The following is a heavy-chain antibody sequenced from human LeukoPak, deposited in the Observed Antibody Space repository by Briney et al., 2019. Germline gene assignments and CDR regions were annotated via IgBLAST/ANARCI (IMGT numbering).Heavy chain of an antibody. J-gene: IGHJ4*02. V-gene: IGHV3-66*01. Sequence: PGGSLRLSCAASGFTVSSNYMSWVRQAPGKGLEWVSVIYSGGSTYYADSVKGRFTISRDYSKNTLYLQMNSLRAEDTAEYYCARDTSSNSFDYWGQGTLVTVSS. D-gene: IGHD4-23*01. CDR1: GFTVSSNY. CDR3: ARDTSSNSFDY. CDR2: IYSGGST.